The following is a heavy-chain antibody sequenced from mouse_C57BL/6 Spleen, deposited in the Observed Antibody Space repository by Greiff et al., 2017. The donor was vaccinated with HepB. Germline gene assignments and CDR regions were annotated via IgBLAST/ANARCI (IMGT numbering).Heavy chain of an antibody. CDR2: IDPENGDT. V-gene: IGHV14-4*01. D-gene: IGHD1-1*01. CDR1: GFNIKDDY. CDR3: TPRTTVVGYFDY. J-gene: IGHJ2*01. Sequence: EVQGVESGAELVRPGASVKLSCTASGFNIKDDYMHWVKQRPEQGLEWIGWIDPENGDTEYASKFQGKATITADTSSNTAYLQLSSLTSEDTAVYYCTPRTTVVGYFDYWGQGTTLTVSS.